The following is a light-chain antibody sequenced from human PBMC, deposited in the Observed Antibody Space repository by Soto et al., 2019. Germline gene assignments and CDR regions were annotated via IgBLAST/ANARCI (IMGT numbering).Light chain of an antibody. V-gene: IGKV1-16*02. CDR2: AAS. CDR1: QDISNY. J-gene: IGKJ4*01. CDR3: QQYKSYPLP. Sequence: DIQMTQSPSSLSASVGDRVTITCRASQDISNYLAWFQPKPGEAPKSMIYAASREQSGVPSKFSGSASGTDFALTNSRRQPEVFATYYCQQYKSYPLPFGGGPKEQIK.